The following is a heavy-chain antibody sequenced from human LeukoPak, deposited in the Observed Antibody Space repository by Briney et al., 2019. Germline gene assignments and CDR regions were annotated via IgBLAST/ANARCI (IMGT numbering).Heavy chain of an antibody. CDR2: ISGSGGST. D-gene: IGHD6-13*01. CDR3: AKKLAQQLSHFDY. J-gene: IGHJ4*02. Sequence: GGSLRLSCAASGFTFSSYAMSWVRQAPGKGLEWVSAISGSGGSTYYADSVKGRFTISRDNSKNTLCLQMNSLRAEDTAVYYCAKKLAQQLSHFDYWGQGTLVTVSS. CDR1: GFTFSSYA. V-gene: IGHV3-23*01.